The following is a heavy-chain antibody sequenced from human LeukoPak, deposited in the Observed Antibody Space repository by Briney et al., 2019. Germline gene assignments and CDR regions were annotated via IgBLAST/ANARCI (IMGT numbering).Heavy chain of an antibody. CDR1: GVTFCGYA. V-gene: IGHV3-23*01. D-gene: IGHD2-15*01. CDR2: ISGSGGST. Sequence: GGSLRLSCAASGVTFCGYAMSWGRQAPGKGLWWGSAISGSGGSTCNADSVKGRFNISRDNSKNTLYLQMNSLSAEDTGIYYCAKVGCGGGSCPLYYYYYYMDVWGKGTTVTVSS. J-gene: IGHJ6*03. CDR3: AKVGCGGGSCPLYYYYYYMDV.